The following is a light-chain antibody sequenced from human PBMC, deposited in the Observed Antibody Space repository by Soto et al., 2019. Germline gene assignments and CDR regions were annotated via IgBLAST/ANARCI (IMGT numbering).Light chain of an antibody. CDR1: SSNIGADYD. V-gene: IGLV1-40*01. J-gene: IGLJ1*01. CDR2: ANT. Sequence: QSALAQPPSVSGAPGQRVTISCTGSSSNIGADYDVHWYQQLPGTAPKLLIYANTNRPSGVPGRFSGSKSGTSASRAITGLQAEDEADYYCQSYDSSLSGYVFGTGTKVNVL. CDR3: QSYDSSLSGYV.